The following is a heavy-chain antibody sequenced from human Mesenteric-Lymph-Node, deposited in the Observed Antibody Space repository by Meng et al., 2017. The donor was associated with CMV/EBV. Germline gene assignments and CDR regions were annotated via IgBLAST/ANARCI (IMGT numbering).Heavy chain of an antibody. D-gene: IGHD6-13*01. Sequence: GESLKISCAASGFTFGDYTMSWVRQAPGKGLEWVSYISSSGSTIYYADSVKGRFTISRDNAKNSLYLQMNSLRAEDTAVYYCARVLVAAAGNGMDVWGQGTTVTVSS. CDR3: ARVLVAAAGNGMDV. J-gene: IGHJ6*02. CDR2: ISSSGSTI. CDR1: GFTFGDYT. V-gene: IGHV3-11*04.